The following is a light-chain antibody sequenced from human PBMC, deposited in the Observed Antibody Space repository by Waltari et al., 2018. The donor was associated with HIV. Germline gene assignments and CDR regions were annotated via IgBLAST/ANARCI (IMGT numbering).Light chain of an antibody. CDR2: QDS. Sequence: SYELTQPPSVSVSPGQTASITCSGDKLGDKYACWYQQKPGQSPVLVIYQDSKRPSGIPERFSGSNSGNTATLTISGTQAMDEADYYCCSCPRSGIRYVFGTGTKVTVL. J-gene: IGLJ1*01. V-gene: IGLV3-1*01. CDR3: CSCPRSGIRYV. CDR1: KLGDKY.